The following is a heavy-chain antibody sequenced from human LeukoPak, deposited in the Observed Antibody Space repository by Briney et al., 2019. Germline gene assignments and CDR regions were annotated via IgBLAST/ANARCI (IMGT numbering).Heavy chain of an antibody. D-gene: IGHD6-13*01. CDR1: GFIFSDSTLSS. CDR2: IGSRTDSYAT. J-gene: IGHJ4*02. V-gene: IGHV3-73*01. Sequence: GGSLKLSCAASGFIFSDSTLSSVYWVRQASGNGLVWVGRIGSRTDSYATAYAASVKGRFTISRDDSKNTAYLQMNSLKIEDTAVYYCSGPITTGTGYWGQGTLVTVSP. CDR3: SGPITTGTGY.